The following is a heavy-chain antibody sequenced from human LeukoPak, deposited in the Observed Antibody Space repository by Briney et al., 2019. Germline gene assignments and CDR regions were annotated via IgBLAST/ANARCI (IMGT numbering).Heavy chain of an antibody. Sequence: SQTLSLTCTVSGGSISSGGYFWSWIRQPPGKGLEWIGYIYHSGSTYYNPSLKSRVTMSVDTSKNHFSLKMSSVTAADTAVYYCARDIGGRYSWYYFDYWGRGTLVTVSS. CDR1: GGSISSGGYF. CDR3: ARDIGGRYSWYYFDY. V-gene: IGHV4-30-2*01. CDR2: IYHSGST. D-gene: IGHD2-8*01. J-gene: IGHJ4*02.